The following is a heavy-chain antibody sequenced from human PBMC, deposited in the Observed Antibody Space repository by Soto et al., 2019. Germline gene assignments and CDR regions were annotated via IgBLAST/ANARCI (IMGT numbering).Heavy chain of an antibody. V-gene: IGHV1-69*01. CDR3: ARGGSGYTLFNEF. D-gene: IGHD3-22*01. Sequence: QEQLVQSGAEVKKPGSSVKVSCKASGGLFSSYPISWVRQVPGQGLEWMGGIIPVFQTAYYTHRFQGRVTITADESTNTAYMWLSSLRSEDTALYYCARGGSGYTLFNEFGGQGTLVTVYS. CDR1: GGLFSSYP. J-gene: IGHJ4*02. CDR2: IIPVFQTA.